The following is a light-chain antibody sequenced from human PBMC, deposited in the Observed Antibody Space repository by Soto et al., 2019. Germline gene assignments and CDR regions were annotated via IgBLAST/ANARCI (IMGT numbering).Light chain of an antibody. CDR3: QHYGSTPWT. CDR2: GAS. CDR1: QSVTSNY. V-gene: IGKV3-20*01. J-gene: IGKJ1*01. Sequence: EIVLTQSPGTLSLSPGERATLSCRASQSVTSNYLAWYQQTPGQAPRLLFFGASIRATGIPDRFSGSGSGTDFTLTISRLEPEDFAVYYCQHYGSTPWTFGQGTKVDIK.